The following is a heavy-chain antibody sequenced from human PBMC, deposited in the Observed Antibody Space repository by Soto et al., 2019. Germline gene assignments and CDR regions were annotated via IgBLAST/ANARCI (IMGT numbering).Heavy chain of an antibody. CDR3: ARLTDCGGDCPLFDY. J-gene: IGHJ4*02. CDR2: IYYNGST. V-gene: IGHV4-59*01. CDR1: GGSISRYY. D-gene: IGHD2-21*02. Sequence: SDTLSLTCSVSGGSISRYYWSWIRQPPGKGLEWIDYIYYNGSTNYNPSLKSRVTISVDTSKNQFSLKLSSVTAADTAVYYCARLTDCGGDCPLFDYWGQGTLVTVSS.